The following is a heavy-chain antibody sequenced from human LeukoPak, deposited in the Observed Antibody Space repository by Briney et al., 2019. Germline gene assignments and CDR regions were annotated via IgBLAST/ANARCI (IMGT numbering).Heavy chain of an antibody. CDR2: IYHSGST. Sequence: SETLSLTCTVSGGSISSSSHYWAWIRQSPGTGLEWIGSIYHSGSTYYNPSLKSRVTISVDTSKNQFSLKLSSVTAADTAVYYCARYAVGGIYRPLDYGGQGPRVTVSP. CDR1: GGSISSSSHY. V-gene: IGHV4-39*07. CDR3: ARYAVGGIYRPLDY. J-gene: IGHJ4*02. D-gene: IGHD3-16*02.